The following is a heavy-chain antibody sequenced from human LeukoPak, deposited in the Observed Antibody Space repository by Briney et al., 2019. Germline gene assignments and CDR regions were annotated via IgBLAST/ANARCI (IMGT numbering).Heavy chain of an antibody. Sequence: GGSLRLSCAASGFTFSNFAMHSVRQAPGKGLEWVSVISYDGSYKYYADSVKGRFTISRDNSKNTLYLQMNSLRPEDTAVYYCARDLHCSGGSCYSGLHYWGQGTLVTVSS. CDR1: GFTFSNFA. D-gene: IGHD2-15*01. CDR3: ARDLHCSGGSCYSGLHY. CDR2: ISYDGSYK. V-gene: IGHV3-30*04. J-gene: IGHJ4*02.